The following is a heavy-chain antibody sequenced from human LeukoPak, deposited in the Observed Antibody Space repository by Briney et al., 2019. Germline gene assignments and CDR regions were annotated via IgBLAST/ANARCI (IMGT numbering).Heavy chain of an antibody. V-gene: IGHV4-28*03. CDR1: DYSISNNYW. J-gene: IGHJ3*02. D-gene: IGHD3-10*01. Sequence: SDTLSLTCVVSDYSISNNYWWAWSRQPPGKGLWWVGYIYHSGGTYYSPSLKSRLTISVDTSKNQSSLKLTSVTAADTAVYYCARGVPYYYGSGSYGAFDIWGQGTMVTVSS. CDR2: IYHSGGT. CDR3: ARGVPYYYGSGSYGAFDI.